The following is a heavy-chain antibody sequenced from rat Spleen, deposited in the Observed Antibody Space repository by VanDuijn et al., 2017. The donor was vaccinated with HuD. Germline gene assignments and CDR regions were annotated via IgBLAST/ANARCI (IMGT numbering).Heavy chain of an antibody. V-gene: IGHV5-19*01. CDR3: AKSRFYYYDGGYYCFNY. J-gene: IGHJ2*01. CDR2: ISPSGGGT. D-gene: IGHD1-12*02. CDR1: GFTFSDYA. Sequence: EVQLVESGGGLVQPGRSLKLSCAASGFTFSDYAMNWIRQAPTKGLEWVASISPSGGGTHYRDSVKGRFTISRDNAKGTLFLQMDSLRSEDTATYYCAKSRFYYYDGGYYCFNYWGQGVMVTVSS.